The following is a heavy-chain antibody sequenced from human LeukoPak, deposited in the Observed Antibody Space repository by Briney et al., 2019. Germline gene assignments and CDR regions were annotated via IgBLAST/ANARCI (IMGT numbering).Heavy chain of an antibody. D-gene: IGHD3-10*01. CDR2: IDSAGGRI. Sequence: GGSLRLSCAGSTFAFGGYWIHWVRQLPGKGLTWVSRIDSAGGRIQWADSVKGRFTISRDNAKNTVYLQMNSLRPEDSAVYYCVADRGNWSGGDFWDRGTLVIVSS. CDR1: TFAFGGYW. J-gene: IGHJ4*02. V-gene: IGHV3-74*01. CDR3: VADRGNWSGGDF.